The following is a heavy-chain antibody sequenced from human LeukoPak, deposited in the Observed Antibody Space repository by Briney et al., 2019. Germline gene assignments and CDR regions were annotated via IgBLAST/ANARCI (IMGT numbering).Heavy chain of an antibody. CDR1: GYTFTGYY. Sequence: ASVKVPCKASGYTFTGYYMHWVRQAPGQGLEWMGWINPNSGGTNYAQKFQGRVTMTRDTSISTAYMELSRLRSDDTAVYYCARAPGYCSSTSCYGSDYWGQGTLVTVSS. V-gene: IGHV1-2*02. CDR2: INPNSGGT. J-gene: IGHJ4*02. CDR3: ARAPGYCSSTSCYGSDY. D-gene: IGHD2-2*01.